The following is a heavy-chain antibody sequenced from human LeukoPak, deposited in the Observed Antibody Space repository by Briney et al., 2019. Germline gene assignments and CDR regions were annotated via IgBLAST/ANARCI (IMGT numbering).Heavy chain of an antibody. CDR1: GGSISSYY. Sequence: SETLSLTRTVSGGSISSYYWSWIRQPPGKGLEWIGYIYYSGSTNYNPSLKSRVTISVDTSKNQFSLKLSSVTAADTAVYYCARQRSEGGYCSGGSCLNWFDPWGQGTLVTVSS. CDR2: IYYSGST. CDR3: ARQRSEGGYCSGGSCLNWFDP. V-gene: IGHV4-59*08. D-gene: IGHD2-15*01. J-gene: IGHJ5*02.